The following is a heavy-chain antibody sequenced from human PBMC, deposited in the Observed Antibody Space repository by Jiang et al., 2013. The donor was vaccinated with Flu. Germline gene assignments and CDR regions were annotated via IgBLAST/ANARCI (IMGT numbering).Heavy chain of an antibody. CDR2: IYYSGST. V-gene: IGHV4-59*01. CDR3: ARWGPPREGAHYYGSGSYSGWYFDL. D-gene: IGHD3-10*01. Sequence: YGSGLVKPSETLSLTCTVSGGSISSYYWSWIRQPPGKGLEWIGYIYYSGSTNYNPSLKSRVTISVDTSKNQFSLKLSSVTAADTAVYYCARWGPPREGAHYYGSGSYSGWYFDLWGLAPWSLSP. CDR1: GGSISSYY. J-gene: IGHJ2*01.